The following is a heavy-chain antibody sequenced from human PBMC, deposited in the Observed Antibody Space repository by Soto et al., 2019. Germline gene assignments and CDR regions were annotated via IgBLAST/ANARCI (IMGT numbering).Heavy chain of an antibody. D-gene: IGHD2-2*01. Sequence: HPGGSLRLSCAASRFTFSTYEMHWVRQAPGKGLEWVSYISSSGNTVCYADSVKGRFTISRDNTRNSLYLQMNSLRDEDTALYYCVRYCSTTLCNGVATRTFDYWGQGTLVTVSS. V-gene: IGHV3-48*03. J-gene: IGHJ4*02. CDR3: VRYCSTTLCNGVATRTFDY. CDR2: ISSSGNTV. CDR1: RFTFSTYE.